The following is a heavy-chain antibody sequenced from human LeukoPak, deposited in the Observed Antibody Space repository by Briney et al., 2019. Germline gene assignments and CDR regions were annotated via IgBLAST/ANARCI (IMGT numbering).Heavy chain of an antibody. CDR2: ISADGGST. V-gene: IGHV3-43*02. CDR1: GINFDDSA. CDR3: AKESGKFDY. J-gene: IGHJ4*02. Sequence: GGSLRLSCVASGINFDDSAMHWVRQAPGKGLEWVSLISADGGSTFSADSVKGRFSISRDNSKNSLYLQMNSLRSEDTAMYYCAKESGKFDYWGQGTLVAVSS.